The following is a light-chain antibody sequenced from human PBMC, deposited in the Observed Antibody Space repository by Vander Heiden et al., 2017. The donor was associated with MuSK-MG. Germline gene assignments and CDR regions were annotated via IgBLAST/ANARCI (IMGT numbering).Light chain of an antibody. J-gene: IGKJ1*01. CDR2: AAS. V-gene: IGKV1-39*01. CDR1: QSISSY. Sequence: DIQMSQSPSSLSASVGDRVTITCRASQSISSYLNWYQQKPGQAPKLLIYAASSLQSGVPSRFSGSGYGTDFTLTISSRQPEDFASYYCQQNDSNPPWTFGQGTQVEIK. CDR3: QQNDSNPPWT.